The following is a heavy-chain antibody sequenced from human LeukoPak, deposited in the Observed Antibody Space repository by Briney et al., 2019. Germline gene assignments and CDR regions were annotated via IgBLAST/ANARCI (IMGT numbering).Heavy chain of an antibody. CDR2: ISSSGSTI. V-gene: IGHV3-48*03. CDR1: GFTFSSYE. Sequence: GGSLRLSCAASGFTFSSYEMNWVRQAPGKGLEGVSYISSSGSTIYYADSVKGRFTISRDNAKNSPYLQMNSLRAEDTAVYYCARGRGDPVFDYWGQGTLVTVSS. J-gene: IGHJ4*02. D-gene: IGHD3-10*01. CDR3: ARGRGDPVFDY.